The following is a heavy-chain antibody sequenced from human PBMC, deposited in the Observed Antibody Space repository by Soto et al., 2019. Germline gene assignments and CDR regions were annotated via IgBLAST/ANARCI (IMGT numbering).Heavy chain of an antibody. J-gene: IGHJ4*02. D-gene: IGHD6-6*01. CDR3: ARGQEAALYY. V-gene: IGHV4-34*01. CDR1: GGSFSGYY. Sequence: ETLSLTCAVYGGSFSGYYWSWIRQPPGKGLEWIGEINHSGSTNYNPSLKSRVTISVDTSKNQFSLKLSSVTAADTAVYYCARGQEAALYYWGQGTLVTVSS. CDR2: INHSGST.